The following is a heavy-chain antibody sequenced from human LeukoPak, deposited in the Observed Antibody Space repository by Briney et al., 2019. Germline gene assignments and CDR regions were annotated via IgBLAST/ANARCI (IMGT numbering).Heavy chain of an antibody. CDR3: ARDGPSSPTYGEGGAY. J-gene: IGHJ4*02. Sequence: GGSLRLSCAASGFPFSGYWMSWVRQAPGKGLEWVANIKGDGSEKYYVDSVKGRFTMSRDNGKNLLYLQMNSLRAEDTAVYYCARDGPSSPTYGEGGAYWGQGTPVTVSS. V-gene: IGHV3-7*03. CDR2: IKGDGSEK. CDR1: GFPFSGYW. D-gene: IGHD4-17*01.